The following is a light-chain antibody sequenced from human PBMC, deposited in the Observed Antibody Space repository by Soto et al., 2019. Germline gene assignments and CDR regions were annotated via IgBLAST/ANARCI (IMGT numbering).Light chain of an antibody. CDR1: QSISSW. J-gene: IGKJ1*01. Sequence: DIQMTQSPSTLSASVGDRVTITCRASQSISSWLAWYQQRPGKAPKLLIYKASSLDSGVPSRFSGSGSGTEFTLTISSLQPDDFATYYCQQYNNYGTWTLGQGTEVEIK. CDR3: QQYNNYGTWT. V-gene: IGKV1-5*03. CDR2: KAS.